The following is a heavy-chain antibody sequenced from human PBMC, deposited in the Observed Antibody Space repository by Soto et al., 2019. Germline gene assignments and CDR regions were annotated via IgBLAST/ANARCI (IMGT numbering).Heavy chain of an antibody. CDR1: AGTFSSYT. J-gene: IGHJ3*02. CDR2: IIPILGIA. Sequence: GASVKVSCKASAGTFSSYTISWVRQAPGQMLESMGRIIPILGIANYAQKFQGILTISADKSTSTAYMELSSLRSEDTAVYYCAGEGYSGYEGGDAFDIWGQGTMVTVSS. V-gene: IGHV1-69*04. D-gene: IGHD5-12*01. CDR3: AGEGYSGYEGGDAFDI.